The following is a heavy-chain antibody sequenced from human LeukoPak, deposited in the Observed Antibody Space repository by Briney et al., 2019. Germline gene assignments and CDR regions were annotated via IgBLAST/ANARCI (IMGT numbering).Heavy chain of an antibody. J-gene: IGHJ6*04. V-gene: IGHV3-15*01. CDR3: TTDLTLGTYYYYGTDV. CDR2: IKSKTDGGTT. D-gene: IGHD6-13*01. CDR1: GFTFSNAW. Sequence: PGGSLRLSCAASGFTFSNAWMSWVRQAPGKGLEWVGRIKSKTDGGTTDYAAPVKGRFTISRDDSKNTLYLQMNSLKTEDTAVYYCTTDLTLGTYYYYGTDVWGKGTTVTVSS.